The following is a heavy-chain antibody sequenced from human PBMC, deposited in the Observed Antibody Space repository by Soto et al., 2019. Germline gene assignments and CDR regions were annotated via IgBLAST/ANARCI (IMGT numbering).Heavy chain of an antibody. CDR3: AKDRPSYDFWSGYPVSY. Sequence: GGSLRLSCAASVFPFSSYCMHWVRTAPGKGLEWVAVISYDGSNKYYADSVKGRFTISRDNSKNTLYLQMNSLRAEDTAVYYCAKDRPSYDFWSGYPVSYWGQGTLVTV. J-gene: IGHJ4*02. D-gene: IGHD3-3*01. CDR1: VFPFSSYC. V-gene: IGHV3-30*18. CDR2: ISYDGSNK.